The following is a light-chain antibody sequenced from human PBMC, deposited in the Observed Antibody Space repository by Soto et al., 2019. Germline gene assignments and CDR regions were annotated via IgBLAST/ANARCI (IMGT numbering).Light chain of an antibody. Sequence: EIVLTQSPGTLSLSPGERATLSCRASQSVSSNYLAWYQQKPGQAPRLLIYAASSRATGIPDRFSGSGSGTDFTLTINRLVPEDFALYYCQQYGSSPITFGQGTRLEIK. CDR3: QQYGSSPIT. CDR1: QSVSSNY. J-gene: IGKJ5*01. CDR2: AAS. V-gene: IGKV3-20*01.